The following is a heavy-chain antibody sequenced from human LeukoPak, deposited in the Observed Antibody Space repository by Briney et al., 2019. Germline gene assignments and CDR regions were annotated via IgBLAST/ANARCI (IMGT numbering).Heavy chain of an antibody. V-gene: IGHV1-69*05. CDR2: IIPIFGTA. D-gene: IGHD2-2*01. J-gene: IGHJ6*03. CDR1: GGTFSSYA. CDR3: ARGDIVVVPAATSYYYYYMDV. Sequence: ASVKVSCKASGGTFSSYAISWVRQAPGQGLEWMGGIIPIFGTANYAQKFQGRVTITTDESTSTAYMELSSLRSEDTAVYYCARGDIVVVPAATSYYYYYMDVWGKGTTVTVSS.